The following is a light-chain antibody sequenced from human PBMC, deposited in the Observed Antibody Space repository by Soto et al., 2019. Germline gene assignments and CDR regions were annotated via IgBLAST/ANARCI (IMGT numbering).Light chain of an antibody. Sequence: QSVLTQPPSVSGAPGQGVTISCTGGSSNIGANYDVHWYQQLPGTAPKVLIYGNSNRPSGVPDRFSGSKSGTSASLAITGLQVEDEADYYCQSYDSSLRNVIFGVGTKLTVL. CDR3: QSYDSSLRNVI. J-gene: IGLJ2*01. CDR2: GNS. CDR1: SSNIGANYD. V-gene: IGLV1-40*01.